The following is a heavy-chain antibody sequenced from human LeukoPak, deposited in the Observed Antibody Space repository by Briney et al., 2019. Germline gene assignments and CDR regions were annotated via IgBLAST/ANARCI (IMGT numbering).Heavy chain of an antibody. V-gene: IGHV1-46*01. D-gene: IGHD3-10*01. CDR1: GYTFTSYY. CDR2: INPSGGST. CDR3: ARVRGYPPGGVHGHYGSGDKEFDY. Sequence: ASVKVSCKASGYTFTSYYMHWVRQAPGQGLEWMGIINPSGGSTSYAQKFQGRVTMTRDTSTSTVYMELSSLRSEDTAVYYCARVRGYPPGGVHGHYGSGDKEFDYWGQGTLVTVSS. J-gene: IGHJ4*02.